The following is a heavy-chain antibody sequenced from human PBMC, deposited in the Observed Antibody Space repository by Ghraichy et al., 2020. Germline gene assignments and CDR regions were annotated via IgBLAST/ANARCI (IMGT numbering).Heavy chain of an antibody. CDR2: IYPGDSDT. J-gene: IGHJ5*02. V-gene: IGHV5-51*01. CDR3: ARSRTPAGVIIAHDRIDP. CDR1: GYNFTNYW. Sequence: GESLNISCKGSGYNFTNYWIGWVRQMPGKGLEWMGIIYPGDSDTRYSPSFQGQVSISADKSITTAYLQRSSLKASDTAMYYCARSRTPAGVIIAHDRIDPWGQGTLVTVSS. D-gene: IGHD3-3*01.